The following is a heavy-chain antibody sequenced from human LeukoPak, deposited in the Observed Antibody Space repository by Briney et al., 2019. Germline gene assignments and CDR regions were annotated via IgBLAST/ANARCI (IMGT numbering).Heavy chain of an antibody. J-gene: IGHJ6*02. CDR1: GFTFDDYA. Sequence: GGSLRLSCAASGFTFDDYAMHWVRQAPGKGLEWVSGISWNSGSIGYADSVKGRFTISRDNAKNSLYLQMNSLRAEDTALYYCAKDIAGTFGGVPAYGMDVWGQGTTVTVSS. CDR2: ISWNSGSI. V-gene: IGHV3-9*01. CDR3: AKDIAGTFGGVPAYGMDV. D-gene: IGHD3-16*01.